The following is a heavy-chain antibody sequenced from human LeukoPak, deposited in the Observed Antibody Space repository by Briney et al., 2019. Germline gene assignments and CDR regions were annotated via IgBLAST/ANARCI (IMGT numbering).Heavy chain of an antibody. CDR2: IYPGDFDT. J-gene: IGHJ4*02. D-gene: IGHD2-21*02. CDR1: GYTFKVYW. V-gene: IGHV5-51*01. CDR3: VRYCGGDCYSGIDY. Sequence: GESLKISCKASGYTFKVYWIAWARQMPGKGLEWMGIIYPGDFDTRYSPSFQGQVTISADKSISTAYLQWSNLKASDTAMYYCVRYCGGDCYSGIDYWGQGTLVTVSS.